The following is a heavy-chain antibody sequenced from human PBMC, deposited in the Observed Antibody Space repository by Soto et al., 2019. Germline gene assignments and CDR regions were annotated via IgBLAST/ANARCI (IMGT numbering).Heavy chain of an antibody. CDR1: GFTFSSYS. CDR2: ISVSGGDI. D-gene: IGHD5-12*01. CDR3: ARDVGSGYDRGFFDL. J-gene: IGHJ2*01. V-gene: IGHV3-11*01. Sequence: QVQLVESGGGLVKPGGSLRLSCAASGFTFSSYSMNWIRQAPGGGLEWVSYISVSGGDIYYADSVKGRFTISRDTAKTSLYVQMNSLRAEDTAVYYCARDVGSGYDRGFFDLWGRGTLVTVSS.